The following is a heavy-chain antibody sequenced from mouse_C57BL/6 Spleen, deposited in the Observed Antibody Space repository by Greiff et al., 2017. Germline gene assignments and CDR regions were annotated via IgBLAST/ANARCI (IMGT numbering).Heavy chain of an antibody. D-gene: IGHD1-1*01. J-gene: IGHJ4*01. V-gene: IGHV7-1*01. CDR3: ARGPYYYGSSYDAMDD. CDR1: GFTFSDFY. CDR2: SRNKANDYTT. Sequence: EVKVVESGGGLVQSGRSLRLSCATSGFTFSDFYMEWVRQAPGKGLEWIAASRNKANDYTTEYSASVKGRFIVSRDTSQSSLYLQMNALRAEDTAIYYCARGPYYYGSSYDAMDDWGQGTSVTVSS.